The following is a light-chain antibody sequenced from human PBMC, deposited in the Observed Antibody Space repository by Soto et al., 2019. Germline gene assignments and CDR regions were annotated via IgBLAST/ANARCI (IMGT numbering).Light chain of an antibody. CDR2: DAS. CDR1: QSVSTY. V-gene: IGKV3-11*01. CDR3: QQRSNWPPIT. Sequence: ETVLTQSPATLSLSPGESATLSCRASQSVSTYLAWYQQKPGQAPRLLIYDASNRVTGIPARFRGSGSGTDFTLTISSLEPEDFAFYYRQQRSNWPPITFGQGTRREIK. J-gene: IGKJ5*01.